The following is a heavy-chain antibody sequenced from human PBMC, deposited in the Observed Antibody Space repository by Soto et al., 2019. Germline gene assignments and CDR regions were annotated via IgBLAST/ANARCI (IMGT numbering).Heavy chain of an antibody. CDR2: INHSGST. V-gene: IGHV4-34*02. CDR1: GRSFSGYY. Sequence: QVQLQQWGAGLLKPSETLSLTCAVYGRSFSGYYWRWIRQPPGKGLEWIGEINHSGSTNYNPSLKGRVTMSVDTSKNQFSLKLSSVTAADTAVYYCAGDLHDGDFGAARYWGQGTLVTVSS. D-gene: IGHD4-17*01. CDR3: AGDLHDGDFGAARY. J-gene: IGHJ4*02.